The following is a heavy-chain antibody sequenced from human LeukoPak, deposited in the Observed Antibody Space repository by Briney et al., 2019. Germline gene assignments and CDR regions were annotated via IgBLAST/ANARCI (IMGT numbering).Heavy chain of an antibody. CDR2: ISSSSSYI. V-gene: IGHV3-21*01. D-gene: IGHD6-6*01. Sequence: SXNXXXXXPGKGLEWVSSISSSSSYIYYADSVKGGFTISRDNAKNSLYLQMNSLRAEDTAVYYCARDKYVAAPDYWGQGALVTVSS. CDR1: S. J-gene: IGHJ4*02. CDR3: ARDKYVAAPDY.